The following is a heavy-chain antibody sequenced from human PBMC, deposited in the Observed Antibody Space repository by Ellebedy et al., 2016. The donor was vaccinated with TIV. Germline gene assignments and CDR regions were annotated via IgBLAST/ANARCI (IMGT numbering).Heavy chain of an antibody. V-gene: IGHV4-59*01. CDR1: GGSISSNY. J-gene: IGHJ4*02. CDR3: ARGGNGAYCGGDCFHPGY. Sequence: MPSETLSLTCTVSGGSISSNYWSWIRQPPGKGLEWIGYMSYSGRTDYNPSLKRRATVSIDTSKNQFSLKLSSVTAADTAVYYCARGGNGAYCGGDCFHPGYWGQGTLVTVSS. CDR2: MSYSGRT. D-gene: IGHD2-21*02.